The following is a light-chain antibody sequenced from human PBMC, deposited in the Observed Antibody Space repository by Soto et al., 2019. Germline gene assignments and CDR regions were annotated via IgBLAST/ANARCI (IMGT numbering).Light chain of an antibody. CDR3: QQYDALPPFT. J-gene: IGKJ3*01. V-gene: IGKV1-33*01. CDR1: QDMSNY. CDR2: DAS. Sequence: DIQMTQSPSSLSAAVGDRVTITCQASQDMSNYLNWYQQKPGRAPKLLISDASNLETGGPSRFSGSGSGTDFTLPISSLQPEDFATYYCQQYDALPPFTFGPGTKGDVK.